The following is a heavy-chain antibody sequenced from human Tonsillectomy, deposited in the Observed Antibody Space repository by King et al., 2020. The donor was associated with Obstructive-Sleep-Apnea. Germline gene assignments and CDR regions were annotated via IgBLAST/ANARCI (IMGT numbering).Heavy chain of an antibody. CDR1: GGTFSSYA. Sequence: QLVQSGAEVKKPGSSVKVSCKASGGTFSSYAISWVRQAPGQGLEWMGGIIPILGIANYAQKFQGRVTITADKSTSTAYMELSSLRSEDTAVYYCARGGMDHDYYYYYGMDVWGQGTTVTVSS. J-gene: IGHJ6*02. CDR2: IIPILGIA. D-gene: IGHD2-2*03. CDR3: ARGGMDHDYYYYYGMDV. V-gene: IGHV1-69*10.